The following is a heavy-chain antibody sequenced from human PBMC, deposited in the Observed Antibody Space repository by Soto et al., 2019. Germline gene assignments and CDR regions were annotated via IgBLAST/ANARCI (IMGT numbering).Heavy chain of an antibody. Sequence: EVQLVESGGGLVKPGGSLRLSCAASGFTFSSYSKNWVRQAPGKGLEWVSSISSSSSYIYYADSVKGRFTISRDNAKNSLYLQMNSLRAEDTAVYYCARSGSGYDYAFDIWGQGTMVTVSS. D-gene: IGHD5-12*01. J-gene: IGHJ3*02. CDR2: ISSSSSYI. CDR3: ARSGSGYDYAFDI. V-gene: IGHV3-21*01. CDR1: GFTFSSYS.